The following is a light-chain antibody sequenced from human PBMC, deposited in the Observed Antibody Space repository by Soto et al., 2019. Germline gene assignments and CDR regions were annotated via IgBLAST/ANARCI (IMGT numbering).Light chain of an antibody. J-gene: IGLJ1*01. CDR1: SSNIGSNF. Sequence: QSVLTQPPSVSAAPGQMITISCSGSSSNIGSNFVSWYQQLPGTAPKLLIYESKKRPSGISDRISGSKSGTSATLGIAGLQTGDEADYYCGTWDSSLNVYVFGTGTKVTVL. CDR2: ESK. CDR3: GTWDSSLNVYV. V-gene: IGLV1-51*01.